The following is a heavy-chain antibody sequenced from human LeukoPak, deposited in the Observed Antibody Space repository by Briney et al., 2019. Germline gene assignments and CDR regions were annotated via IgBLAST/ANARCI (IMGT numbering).Heavy chain of an antibody. CDR1: GGSISSYY. J-gene: IGHJ4*02. D-gene: IGHD3-9*01. V-gene: IGHV4-59*01. CDR3: ARAAYYDILTGYNY. Sequence: SETLSLTCTVSGGSISSYYWSWIRQPPGTGLEWIGYIYYSGSTNYNPSLKSRVTISVDTSKNQFSLKLSSVTAADTAVYYCARAAYYDILTGYNYWGQGTLVTVSS. CDR2: IYYSGST.